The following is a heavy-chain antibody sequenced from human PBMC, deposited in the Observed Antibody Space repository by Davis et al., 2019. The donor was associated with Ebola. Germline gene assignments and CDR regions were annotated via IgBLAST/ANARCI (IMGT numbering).Heavy chain of an antibody. Sequence: PGGSLRLSCAASGFTFSSYWMSWVRQAPGKGLEWVANIKQDGSEKYYVDSVKGRFTISRDDAKNSLYLQMNSLRAEDTAVYYCARDSIVVVPAAVTYYYYGMDVWGQGTTVTVSS. D-gene: IGHD2-2*01. CDR3: ARDSIVVVPAAVTYYYYGMDV. CDR1: GFTFSSYW. V-gene: IGHV3-7*03. J-gene: IGHJ6*02. CDR2: IKQDGSEK.